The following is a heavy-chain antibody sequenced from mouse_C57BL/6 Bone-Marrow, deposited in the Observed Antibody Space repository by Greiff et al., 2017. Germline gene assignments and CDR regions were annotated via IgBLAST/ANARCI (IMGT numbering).Heavy chain of an antibody. CDR2: FHPYNDDT. CDR3: ARRSTFFYYFDY. CDR1: GYTFTTCS. V-gene: IGHV1-47*01. Sequence: QVQLMQSGAELVKPGASVSLSCKASGYTFTTCSVERLKQNLGKSILWIGNFHPYNDDTKYNEKFKSKATLTVDTSSNPVYLELSRLTSDDSAVYYCARRSTFFYYFDYWGQGTTLTVSS. J-gene: IGHJ2*01. D-gene: IGHD5-1*01.